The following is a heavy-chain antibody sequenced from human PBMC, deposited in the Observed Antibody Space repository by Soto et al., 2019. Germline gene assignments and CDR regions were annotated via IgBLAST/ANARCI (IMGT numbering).Heavy chain of an antibody. D-gene: IGHD4-17*01. CDR1: GYTFSNYA. J-gene: IGHJ6*02. CDR3: ATNGDYCCYGMDA. V-gene: IGHV1-3*01. CDR2: INAGNGKT. Sequence: QVQLVQSGAEVKKPGASVKVSCKASGYTFSNYATHWVPQAPGQRLEWMGWINAGNGKTKYSRNFQGRVTITRDTSASTAYMELSSLRSADTTVYYCATNGDYCCYGMDAWGQGATVTVSS.